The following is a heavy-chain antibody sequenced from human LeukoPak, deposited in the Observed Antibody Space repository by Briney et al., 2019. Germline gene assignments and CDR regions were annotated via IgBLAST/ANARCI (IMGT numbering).Heavy chain of an antibody. J-gene: IGHJ4*02. V-gene: IGHV3-33*01. Sequence: GRSLRLSCAASGFTFSSYGMHWVRQAPGKGLERVAVIWYDGSNKYYADSVKGRFTISRDYSKNTLYLQMNSLRAEDTAVYYCARDLTDHYGDYADYWGQGTLVTVSS. CDR1: GFTFSSYG. D-gene: IGHD4-17*01. CDR2: IWYDGSNK. CDR3: ARDLTDHYGDYADY.